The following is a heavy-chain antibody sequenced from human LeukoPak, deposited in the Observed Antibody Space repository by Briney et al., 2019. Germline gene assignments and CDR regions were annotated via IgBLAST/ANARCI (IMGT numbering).Heavy chain of an antibody. CDR2: IYHSGST. J-gene: IGHJ4*02. Sequence: SETLSLTCGVSGYSISSGYYWGWIRQPPGKGLEWIGSIYHSGSTSYNASLKSRVTISVDTSKNQFSLKLSSVTAADTAVYYCARQYSSKFDYWGQGIMVTVSS. CDR3: ARQYSSKFDY. V-gene: IGHV4-38-2*01. CDR1: GYSISSGYY. D-gene: IGHD6-13*01.